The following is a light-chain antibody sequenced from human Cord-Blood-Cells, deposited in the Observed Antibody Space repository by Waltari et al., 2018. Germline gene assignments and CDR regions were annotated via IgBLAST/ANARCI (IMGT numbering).Light chain of an antibody. Sequence: SYELTQPLSVSVALGQTARITCGGNNLGSKNVHWYQQKPGQAPVLVIYRDSNRPSGIPERFSGSNSGNTATLTISRAQAGDEADYYCQVWDSSTVFGTGTKVTVL. CDR2: RDS. V-gene: IGLV3-9*01. CDR3: QVWDSSTV. CDR1: NLGSKN. J-gene: IGLJ1*01.